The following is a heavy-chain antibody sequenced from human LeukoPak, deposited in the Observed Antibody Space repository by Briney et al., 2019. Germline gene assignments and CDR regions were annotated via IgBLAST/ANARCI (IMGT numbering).Heavy chain of an antibody. D-gene: IGHD6-19*01. CDR3: ARANGKYSSGWYSAADAFDI. CDR2: ISSSSSYI. J-gene: IGHJ3*02. V-gene: IGHV3-21*01. Sequence: GGSLRLSCAASGFTFSSYSMNWVRQAPGKGLKWVSSISSSSSYIYYADSVKGRLTISRDNAKNTLYQQMNRLTAEHTSVYYCARANGKYSSGWYSAADAFDIWGQGTMVTVSS. CDR1: GFTFSSYS.